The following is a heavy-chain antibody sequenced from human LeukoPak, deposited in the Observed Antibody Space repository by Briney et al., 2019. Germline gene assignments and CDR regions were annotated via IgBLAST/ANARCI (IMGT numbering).Heavy chain of an antibody. CDR2: ISWNSGSI. J-gene: IGHJ5*02. Sequence: PGRSLRLSCAASGFTFDDYAMHWVRQAPGKGLEWVSGISWNSGSIGYADSVKGRFSISRDNTKNSLYLQMNSLRDEDMAVYYCVRRESLDWFDPWGQGTLVTVSS. V-gene: IGHV3-9*03. CDR1: GFTFDDYA. CDR3: VRRESLDWFDP.